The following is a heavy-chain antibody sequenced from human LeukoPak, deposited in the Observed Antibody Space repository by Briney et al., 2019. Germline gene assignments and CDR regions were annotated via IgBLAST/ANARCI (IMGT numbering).Heavy chain of an antibody. CDR2: INPNSGGT. CDR1: GYTFTGYY. V-gene: IGHV1-2*02. J-gene: IGHJ4*02. Sequence: ASVKVSCKASGYTFTGYYMHWVRQAPGQGLEWMGWINPNSGGTNYAQKFQGRVTMTRDTSISTAYMELSRLRSDDTAVYCCARDRGYSGYDSPQASIDYWGQGTLVTVSS. CDR3: ARDRGYSGYDSPQASIDY. D-gene: IGHD5-12*01.